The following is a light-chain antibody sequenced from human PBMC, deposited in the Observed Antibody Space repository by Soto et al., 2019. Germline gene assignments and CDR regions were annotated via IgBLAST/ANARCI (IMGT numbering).Light chain of an antibody. Sequence: DIRVTHSASSLSASVLDTVTITCQASQDIKKYLNWYQYKPGKAPKLLIYGASTLQGGVPSRFSGSESGTEFTLTISSVQPEDFATYYCQQYNSYSWTFGQGTKVDIK. V-gene: IGKV1-16*01. CDR1: QDIKKY. CDR2: GAS. J-gene: IGKJ1*01. CDR3: QQYNSYSWT.